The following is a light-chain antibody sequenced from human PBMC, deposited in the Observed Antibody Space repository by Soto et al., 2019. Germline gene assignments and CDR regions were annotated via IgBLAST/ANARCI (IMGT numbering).Light chain of an antibody. CDR1: KLGDKS. Sequence: SYELTQPPSVSVSPGQTASITCSGDKLGDKSACWYQQKPGQSPVLVIYQDGKRPSGIPERFSGSNSGNTATLTISGTQGMDEADYYCQAWDSSTVIFGGGTKLTVL. CDR3: QAWDSSTVI. J-gene: IGLJ2*01. CDR2: QDG. V-gene: IGLV3-1*01.